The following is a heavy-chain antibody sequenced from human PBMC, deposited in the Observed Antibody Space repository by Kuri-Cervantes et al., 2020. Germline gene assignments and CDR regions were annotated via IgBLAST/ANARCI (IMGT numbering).Heavy chain of an antibody. CDR1: GGTFSKYS. D-gene: IGHD5-12*01. Sequence: SVKVSCKASGGTFSKYSISWVRQAPGQGLEWMGGTIPVFGAGHYAQKFRGRLKITTDKSTSTAYMELSSLRSEDTAVYYCARRTQYSGYDQWYFDYWGQGALVTVSS. J-gene: IGHJ4*02. V-gene: IGHV1-69*05. CDR3: ARRTQYSGYDQWYFDY. CDR2: TIPVFGAG.